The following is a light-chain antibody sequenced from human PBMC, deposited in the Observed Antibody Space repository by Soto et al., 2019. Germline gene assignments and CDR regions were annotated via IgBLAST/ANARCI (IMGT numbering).Light chain of an antibody. CDR3: SSYTTSNTRQIV. CDR1: SSYVGGYNY. Sequence: QSVLTQPASLSGSPGQSITISFPGTSSYVGGYNYVSWYQHHPGKAPKLMIYDVSNRPSGVSNRFSGSKSGNTASLTISGLQPEDEADYYCSSYTTSNTRQIVFGTGTKVTVL. J-gene: IGLJ1*01. CDR2: DVS. V-gene: IGLV2-14*03.